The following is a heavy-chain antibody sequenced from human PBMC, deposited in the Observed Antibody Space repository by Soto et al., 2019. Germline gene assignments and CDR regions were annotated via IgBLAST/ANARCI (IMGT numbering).Heavy chain of an antibody. CDR3: ARGGGITGNDYYYGMDV. D-gene: IGHD1-20*01. Sequence: SETLSLTCAISGDSVSSNSAAWEWVRQSPWRCLEWLVRTYYRAKWYNDYAVSVKSRITINPDTPKNHFSLQLNSVPPEDTAVYYCARGGGITGNDYYYGMDVWGQGTTVTVSS. CDR2: TYYRAKWYN. V-gene: IGHV6-1*01. CDR1: GDSVSSNSAA. J-gene: IGHJ6*02.